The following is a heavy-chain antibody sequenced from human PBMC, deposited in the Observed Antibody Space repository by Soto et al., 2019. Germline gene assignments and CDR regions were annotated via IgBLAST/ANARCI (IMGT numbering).Heavy chain of an antibody. V-gene: IGHV4-34*01. CDR1: GGSFSGYY. CDR3: ARVSRAREYPVDY. CDR2: INHSGST. J-gene: IGHJ4*02. D-gene: IGHD1-26*01. Sequence: SETLSLTCAVYGGSFSGYYWSWIRQPPGKGLEWIGEINHSGSTNYNPSLKSRVTISVDTSKNQFSLKLSSVTAADTAVYYCARVSRAREYPVDYWGQGTQVTVSS.